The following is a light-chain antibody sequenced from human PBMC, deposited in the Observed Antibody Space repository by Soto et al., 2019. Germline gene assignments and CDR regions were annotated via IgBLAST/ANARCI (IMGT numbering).Light chain of an antibody. Sequence: DIQLTQSPSSVSASVGDRVTISCRASQGIGSWLAWYQQKPGKAPNLLIFAASTLQSGVPSRFSGSGSGTDFALTIGSLQPEDFATYYCQQASTFPPTFGGGTKVDIK. CDR3: QQASTFPPT. CDR1: QGIGSW. J-gene: IGKJ4*01. V-gene: IGKV1-12*01. CDR2: AAS.